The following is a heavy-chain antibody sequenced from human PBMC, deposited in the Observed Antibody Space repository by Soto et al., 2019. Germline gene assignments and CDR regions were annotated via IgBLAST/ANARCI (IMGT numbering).Heavy chain of an antibody. CDR2: IIPLFRTP. D-gene: IGHD4-4*01. CDR1: GGTFSSYA. V-gene: IGHV1-69*12. Sequence: QVQLVQSGAEVKEPGSSVKVSCKASGGTFSSYAISWVRQASGQGLEWMGGIIPLFRTPDYAQKFQGRVTITADEPTSTAYMELSSLRFDDTAVYYCARDNDRLQLGGNYYYIMDVWGQGTTITVSS. CDR3: ARDNDRLQLGGNYYYIMDV. J-gene: IGHJ6*02.